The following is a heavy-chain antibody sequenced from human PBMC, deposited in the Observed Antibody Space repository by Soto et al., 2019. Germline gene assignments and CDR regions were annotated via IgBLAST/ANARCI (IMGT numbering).Heavy chain of an antibody. Sequence: GGSLRLSCTASGFTFGDYAMSWFRQAPGKGLEWVGFIRSKAYGGTTVYAASVKGRFTISRDDSKSIAYLQMNSLKTEDTAVYYCTTNYYDSSCYDNWIDPWGQGTLVTVSS. V-gene: IGHV3-49*03. CDR3: TTNYYDSSCYDNWIDP. D-gene: IGHD3-22*01. CDR2: IRSKAYGGTT. CDR1: GFTFGDYA. J-gene: IGHJ5*02.